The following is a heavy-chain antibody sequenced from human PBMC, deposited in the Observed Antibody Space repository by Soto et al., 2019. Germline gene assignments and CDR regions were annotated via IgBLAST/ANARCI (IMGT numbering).Heavy chain of an antibody. CDR2: INSDGSST. V-gene: IGHV3-74*01. J-gene: IGHJ4*02. CDR3: ARDLSGPFDY. Sequence: GCLRLSCAASGFTFSNYCMHWVRQGPGEGLVWVSHINSDGSSTNYADSVRGRFIISRDNAENTLYLQMNSLRAEDTAVYYCARDLSGPFDYWGQGTLVTVSS. CDR1: GFTFSNYC.